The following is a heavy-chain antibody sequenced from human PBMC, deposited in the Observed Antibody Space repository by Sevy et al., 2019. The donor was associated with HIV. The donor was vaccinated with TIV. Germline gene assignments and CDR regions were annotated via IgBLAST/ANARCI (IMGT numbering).Heavy chain of an antibody. J-gene: IGHJ4*02. CDR2: TSSYSSYI. CDR1: GLTFTSYS. CDR3: ARDPGDYRPRRFDH. D-gene: IGHD4-4*01. V-gene: IGHV3-21*01. Sequence: GGSLRLSCAASGLTFTSYSMNWVRQAPGKGLEWVSSTSSYSSYIYYADSVKGRFTISRDNAKNSLYLQMNSLRAEDTAVYYCARDPGDYRPRRFDHWGQGILVTVSS.